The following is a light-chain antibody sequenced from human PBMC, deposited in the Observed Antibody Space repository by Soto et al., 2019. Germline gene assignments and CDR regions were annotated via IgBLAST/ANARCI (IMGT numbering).Light chain of an antibody. CDR2: EVT. CDR3: SSYRRPTTLV. CDR1: NTDIGGYNW. J-gene: IGLJ1*01. V-gene: IGLV2-14*01. Sequence: QSVLTQPASVSGSPGQSITISCTGTNTDIGGYNWVSWYQQHPGRAPKLIIYEVTNRPSGVSDRFSGSKSGNTASLTISGLQTDDEAYYFCSSYRRPTTLVFGPGTKVTVL.